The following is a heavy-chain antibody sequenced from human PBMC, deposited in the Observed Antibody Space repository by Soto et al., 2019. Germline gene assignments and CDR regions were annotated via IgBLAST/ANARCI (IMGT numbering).Heavy chain of an antibody. CDR1: GFTVSSNY. CDR2: MYTSGRT. V-gene: IGHV3-66*01. D-gene: IGHD6-13*01. Sequence: EMQLVESGGGLVQPGGSLRLSCAVSGFTVSSNYMTWVRQPPGKGLEWVSVMYTSGRTYYGDSVKGRVTLSRANSNNTLYLQMNSLRVKETDVYYCAWTLASARQVYYWGQGTLVTVSS. CDR3: AWTLASARQVYY. J-gene: IGHJ4*02.